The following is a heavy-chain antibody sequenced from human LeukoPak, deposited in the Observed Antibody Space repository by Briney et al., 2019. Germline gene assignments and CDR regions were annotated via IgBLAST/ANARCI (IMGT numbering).Heavy chain of an antibody. J-gene: IGHJ5*02. CDR2: IYTSGST. Sequence: SETLSLTCTVSGGSISSYYWSWIRQPAGKGLEWIGRIYTSGSTNYNPSLKSRVTMSVDTSKNQFSLKLSSVTAADTVVYYCARDKAITIFPTNNWFDPWGQGTLVTVSS. D-gene: IGHD3-9*01. CDR3: ARDKAITIFPTNNWFDP. V-gene: IGHV4-4*07. CDR1: GGSISSYY.